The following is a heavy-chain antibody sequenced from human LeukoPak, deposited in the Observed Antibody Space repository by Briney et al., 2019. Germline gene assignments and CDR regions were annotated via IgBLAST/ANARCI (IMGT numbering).Heavy chain of an antibody. CDR3: ARGGITSLLNWFDP. Sequence: PSETLSLTCTVSGDSISSSNYFWGWNRQPPGKGLEWIGSMFYYGSTYYNASLKSRVTISLDTSKKQFSLKLRSVTAADTAVYYCARGGITSLLNWFDPWGQGILVTVSS. V-gene: IGHV4-39*07. D-gene: IGHD3-16*01. J-gene: IGHJ5*02. CDR1: GDSISSSNYF. CDR2: MFYYGST.